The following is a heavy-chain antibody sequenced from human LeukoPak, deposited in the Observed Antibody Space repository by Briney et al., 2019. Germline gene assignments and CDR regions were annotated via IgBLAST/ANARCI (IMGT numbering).Heavy chain of an antibody. D-gene: IGHD3-22*01. CDR3: ATISSGYYPFFDY. V-gene: IGHV4-39*07. CDR2: IYYSGST. J-gene: IGHJ4*02. CDR1: GGSISSSSYY. Sequence: SETLSLTCTVSGGSISSSSYYWGWIRQPPGKGLEWIGSIYYSGSTYYNPSLKSRVTISVDTSKNQFSLKLSSVTAADTAVYYCATISSGYYPFFDYWGQGTLVTVSS.